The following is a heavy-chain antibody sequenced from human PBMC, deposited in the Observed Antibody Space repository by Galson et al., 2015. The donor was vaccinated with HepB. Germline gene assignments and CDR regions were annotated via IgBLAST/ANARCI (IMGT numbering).Heavy chain of an antibody. J-gene: IGHJ4*02. CDR2: IIPIFGTA. Sequence: SVKVSCKASGGTFSSYAISWVRQAPGQGLEWMGGIIPIFGTANYAQKFQGRVTITADESTSTAYMELSSLRSEDTAVYYCASSSSGNLGVDYWGQGTLVTVSS. D-gene: IGHD3-22*01. CDR1: GGTFSSYA. V-gene: IGHV1-69*13. CDR3: ASSSSGNLGVDY.